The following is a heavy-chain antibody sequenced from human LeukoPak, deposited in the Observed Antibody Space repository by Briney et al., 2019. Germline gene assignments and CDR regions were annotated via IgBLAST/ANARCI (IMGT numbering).Heavy chain of an antibody. J-gene: IGHJ6*03. V-gene: IGHV1-69*05. D-gene: IGHD6-6*01. CDR3: ARVSSSSSYYYYYMDV. CDR2: IIPIFGTA. CDR1: GGTFSGYA. Sequence: GSSVKVSCKASGGTFSGYAISWVRQAPGRGLEWMGRIIPIFGTANYAQKFQGRVTITTDESTSTAYMELSSLRSEDTAVYYCARVSSSSSYYYYYMDVWGKGTTVTVSS.